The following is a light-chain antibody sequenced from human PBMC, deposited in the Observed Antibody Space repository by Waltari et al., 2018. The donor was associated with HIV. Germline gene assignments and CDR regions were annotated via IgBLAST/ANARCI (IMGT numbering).Light chain of an antibody. V-gene: IGLV1-47*01. CDR3: AAWNDSLSGYV. J-gene: IGLJ1*01. CDR1: SSNIGRNY. Sequence: QSVLTQPPSASGTPGQRVTISCSGSSSNIGRNYVYWYQQLPGTAPKLLIYRNNQRPSGVPDRFSGYKSGTSASLAISGLRSEDEADYYCAAWNDSLSGYVFGTGTKVTV. CDR2: RNN.